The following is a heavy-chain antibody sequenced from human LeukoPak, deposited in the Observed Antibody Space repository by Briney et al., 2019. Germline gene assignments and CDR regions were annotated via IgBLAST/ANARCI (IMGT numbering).Heavy chain of an antibody. CDR3: ARAFSIGRRGFYYMDG. V-gene: IGHV4-61*02. CDR2: MFASGST. J-gene: IGHJ6*03. Sequence: SETLSLTCTVSGDSISSGLYYWRWIRQPAGAGLESLGRMFASGSTNYSPPLKSRVTISADMSGNQFSLTLTPVTAADTAVYYCARAFSIGRRGFYYMDGGGTGTTVTVSS. D-gene: IGHD2-15*01. CDR1: GDSISSGLYY.